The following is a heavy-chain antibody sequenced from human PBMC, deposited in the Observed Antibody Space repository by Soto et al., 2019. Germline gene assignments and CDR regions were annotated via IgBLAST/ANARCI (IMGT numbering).Heavy chain of an antibody. J-gene: IGHJ4*02. CDR1: GYTFTTYG. D-gene: IGHD6-19*01. CDR2: INTYNGNT. V-gene: IGHV1-18*01. Sequence: SVKVSCKASGYTFTTYGITWVRQAPGQGLEWMGWINTYNGNTNYAQKLQGRVTMTTDTSTSTAYMELRSLRSDDTAVYYCARTRPGIAVSGHDSWGQGTLVTVSS. CDR3: ARTRPGIAVSGHDS.